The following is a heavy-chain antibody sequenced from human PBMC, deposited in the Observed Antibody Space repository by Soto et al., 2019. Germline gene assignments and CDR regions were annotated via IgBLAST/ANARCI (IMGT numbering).Heavy chain of an antibody. V-gene: IGHV3-33*01. CDR2: IWYDGSNK. CDR1: GFSFSIFG. D-gene: IGHD2-8*01. J-gene: IGHJ4*02. Sequence: QVHLVESGGGVVQPGTSLRLSCAASGFSFSIFGMHWVRQAPGKGLEWVAGIWYDGSNKYYADFVKGRFSISRDNSKNTLYLQMNSLRAEDTAVYYCARDDKDEYGADRGGFGCWGQGTLVTVSS. CDR3: ARDDKDEYGADRGGFGC.